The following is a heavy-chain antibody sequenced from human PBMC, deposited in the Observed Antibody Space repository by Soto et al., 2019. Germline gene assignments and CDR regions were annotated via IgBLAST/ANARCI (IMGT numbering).Heavy chain of an antibody. J-gene: IGHJ5*02. CDR3: ARDLVLGGSGPHWFDP. D-gene: IGHD3-10*01. CDR1: GGTFSSYA. V-gene: IGHV1-69*13. CDR2: IIPIFGTA. Sequence: SVKVSCKASGGTFSSYAISWVRQAPGQGLEWMGGIIPIFGTANYAQKFQGRVPITADESTSTAYMELSSLRSEDTAVYYCARDLVLGGSGPHWFDPWGQGTLVTVSS.